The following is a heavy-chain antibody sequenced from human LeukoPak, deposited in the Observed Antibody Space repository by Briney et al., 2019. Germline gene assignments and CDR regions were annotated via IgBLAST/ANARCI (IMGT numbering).Heavy chain of an antibody. Sequence: SATLSLTCTVSGGSISSSSYYWGWIHQPAGKGLQWIGSIYYSGSTYYNPSLKSRVTISVDTSKNQFSLKLSSVTAADTAVYYCARQGADSSGYYYLSYFDYWGQGTLVTVSS. CDR1: GGSISSSSYY. CDR3: ARQGADSSGYYYLSYFDY. CDR2: IYYSGST. V-gene: IGHV4-39*01. D-gene: IGHD3-22*01. J-gene: IGHJ4*02.